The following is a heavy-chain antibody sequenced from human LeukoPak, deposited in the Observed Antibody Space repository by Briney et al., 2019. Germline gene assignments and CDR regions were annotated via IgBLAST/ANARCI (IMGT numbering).Heavy chain of an antibody. CDR1: GFTFTKYW. V-gene: IGHV3-7*01. J-gene: IGHJ4*02. Sequence: PGGSLRLSCAASGFTFTKYWMTWVRQAPGKGLEWVGNIKQDGSDKNYMDSVKGRFTISRDNAKNSLYLQMNSLRAEDTAVYYCARDRSSDNWGQGTLVTVSS. D-gene: IGHD6-13*01. CDR2: IKQDGSDK. CDR3: ARDRSSDN.